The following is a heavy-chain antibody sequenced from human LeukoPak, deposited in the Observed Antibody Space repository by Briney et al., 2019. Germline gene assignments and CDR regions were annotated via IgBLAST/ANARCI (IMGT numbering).Heavy chain of an antibody. Sequence: ASVKVSCKASGYTFTSYYMHWVRQAPGQGLEWMGIINPSGGSTSYAQKFQGRVTMTRDTSTSTVYMELSSPRSEDTAVYYCARAVGNDVGAFDIWGQGTMVTVSS. D-gene: IGHD1-1*01. V-gene: IGHV1-46*03. CDR2: INPSGGST. CDR3: ARAVGNDVGAFDI. CDR1: GYTFTSYY. J-gene: IGHJ3*02.